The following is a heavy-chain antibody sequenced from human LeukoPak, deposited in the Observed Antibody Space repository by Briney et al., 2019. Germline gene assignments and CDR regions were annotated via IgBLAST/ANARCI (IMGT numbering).Heavy chain of an antibody. CDR2: VYSGGST. CDR1: GFAVSSSY. D-gene: IGHD4-17*01. CDR3: ARSADYGDYIDQ. V-gene: IGHV3-53*01. J-gene: IGHJ4*02. Sequence: GGSLRLSCAASGFAVSSSYMSWFRQAPGKGLDWVSIVYSGGSTYYADSVKGRFTISRDNSKNTLNLQMSGLRAEDTAVYYCARSADYGDYIDQWGQGTLVIVSS.